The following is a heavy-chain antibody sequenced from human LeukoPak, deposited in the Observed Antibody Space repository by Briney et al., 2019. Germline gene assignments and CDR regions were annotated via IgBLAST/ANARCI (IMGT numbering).Heavy chain of an antibody. CDR3: ASSYDDSSGYYLAFDI. D-gene: IGHD3-22*01. CDR2: ISSSGSTI. J-gene: IGHJ3*02. Sequence: GGSLRLSCAASGFTFSDYYMSWIRQAPGKGLEWVSYISSSGSTIYYADSVKGLFTISRDNAKNSLYLQMNSLRAEDTAVYYCASSYDDSSGYYLAFDIWGQGTMVTVSS. V-gene: IGHV3-11*04. CDR1: GFTFSDYY.